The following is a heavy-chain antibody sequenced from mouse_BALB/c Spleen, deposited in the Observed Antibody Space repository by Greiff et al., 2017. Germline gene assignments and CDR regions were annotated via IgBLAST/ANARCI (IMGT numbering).Heavy chain of an antibody. CDR2: IWAGGST. Sequence: QVHVKQSGPGLVAPSQSLSITCTVSGFSLTSYGVHWVRQPPGKGLEWLGVIWAGGSTNYNSALMSRLSISKDNSKSQVFLKMNSLQTDDTAMYYCARDHYGSSPFAYWGQGTLVTVSA. D-gene: IGHD1-1*01. CDR3: ARDHYGSSPFAY. CDR1: GFSLTSYG. V-gene: IGHV2-9*02. J-gene: IGHJ3*01.